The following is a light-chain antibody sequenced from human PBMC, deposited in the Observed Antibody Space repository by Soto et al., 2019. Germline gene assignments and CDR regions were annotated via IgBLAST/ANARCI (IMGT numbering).Light chain of an antibody. V-gene: IGLV2-14*01. CDR1: SSDVGGHNY. CDR3: SSYTSYNTWI. CDR2: EVS. J-gene: IGLJ3*02. Sequence: QSVLTQPASVSGSPGQSITISCIGTSSDVGGHNYVSWYQQYPGKAPKLIISEVSDRPSGISNRFSGSTSGNTASLTISGLQAEDEADFYCSSYTSYNTWIFGGGTKVTVL.